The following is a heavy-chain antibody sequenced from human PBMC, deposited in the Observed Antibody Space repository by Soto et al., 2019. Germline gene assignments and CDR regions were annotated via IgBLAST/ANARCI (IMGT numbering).Heavy chain of an antibody. CDR1: GGSISSGGYY. CDR3: ARWDLLRDYYDSSGPPTSMDV. CDR2: IYYSGST. D-gene: IGHD3-22*01. V-gene: IGHV4-31*03. J-gene: IGHJ6*02. Sequence: SETLSLTCTVSGGSISSGGYYWSWIRQHPGKGLEWIGYIYYSGSTYYNPSLKSRVTISVDTSKNQFSLKLSSVTAADTAVYYCARWDLLRDYYDSSGPPTSMDVWGQGTTVTVSS.